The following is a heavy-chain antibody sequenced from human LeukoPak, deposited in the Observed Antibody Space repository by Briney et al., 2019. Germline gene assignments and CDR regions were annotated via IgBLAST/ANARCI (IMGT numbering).Heavy chain of an antibody. V-gene: IGHV4-59*01. CDR3: ARFGYYHMDV. CDR1: GDSISTYY. Sequence: PSETLSLTCTVSGDSISTYYWSWIRQPPGKGLEWIGYVYYSGSTNHNPSLKSRVTTSVDTSKNQFSLKLSSVTAADTAVYFCARFGYYHMDVWGKGTTVTVSS. J-gene: IGHJ6*03. CDR2: VYYSGST. D-gene: IGHD3-10*01.